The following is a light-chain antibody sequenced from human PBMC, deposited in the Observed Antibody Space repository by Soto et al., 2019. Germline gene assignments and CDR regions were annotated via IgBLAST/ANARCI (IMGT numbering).Light chain of an antibody. CDR2: DAS. V-gene: IGKV3-11*01. CDR1: QSVTGY. CDR3: QQRSGWPPLT. Sequence: IVLTQSPATLSLPPGERATLSCRASQSVTGYLAWYQHKLGQAPRLLIYDASSRATGVPARFSGSGAGTEFTLTISSLAPEDSAVYYCQQRSGWPPLTFGGGTRVEIK. J-gene: IGKJ4*01.